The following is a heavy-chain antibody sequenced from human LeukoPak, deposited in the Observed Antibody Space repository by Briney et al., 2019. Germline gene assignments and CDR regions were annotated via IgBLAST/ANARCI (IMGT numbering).Heavy chain of an antibody. V-gene: IGHV4-59*01. D-gene: IGHD6-25*01. CDR2: IYHTGST. CDR1: GGSISSYY. CDR3: ARRGRNSSGWQDYL. J-gene: IGHJ4*02. Sequence: PSETLSLTCTVSGGSISSYYWSWIRQPPGRGLEWIANIYHTGSTNYNPSLSSRVTISIDTAKNQFSLKLTSVTAADTAVYYCARRGRNSSGWQDYLWGQGTLVTVSS.